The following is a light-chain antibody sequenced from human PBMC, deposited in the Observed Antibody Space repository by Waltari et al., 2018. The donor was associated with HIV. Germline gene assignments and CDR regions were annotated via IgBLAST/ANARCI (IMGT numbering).Light chain of an antibody. V-gene: IGLV2-14*03. Sequence: ALTQPASVSGSPGQSITISCTGTSSDVGNYNYVSWFQQPPDKAPTLILFDVNKRPYGVSSRFSGSKSAKTASLTISGLQPEDEGDYFCTSYTSSDTWVFGGGTKVTVL. CDR3: TSYTSSDTWV. CDR1: SSDVGNYNY. J-gene: IGLJ3*02. CDR2: DVN.